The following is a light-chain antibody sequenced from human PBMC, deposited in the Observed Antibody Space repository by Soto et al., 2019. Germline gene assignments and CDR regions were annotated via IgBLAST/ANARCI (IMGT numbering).Light chain of an antibody. J-gene: IGKJ4*01. V-gene: IGKV1-5*01. CDR1: QSISSW. CDR2: DAS. Sequence: DIQMTQSPSTLSASVGGRVTITCRASQSISSWLAWYQQKPGKAPKLLIYDASSLESGVPSRFSGSGSGTEFTLTISSLQPDDFATYYCQQYNSYSPLTFGGGTKVEIK. CDR3: QQYNSYSPLT.